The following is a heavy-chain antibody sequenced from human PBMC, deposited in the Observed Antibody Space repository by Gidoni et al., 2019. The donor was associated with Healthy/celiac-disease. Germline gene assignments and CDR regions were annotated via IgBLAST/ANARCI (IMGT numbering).Heavy chain of an antibody. Sequence: QVQLQQSGPGLVKPSQTLSLTCSLSGDSLPSNSAAWNWLRQSPERGLEWLGRTYYRSKWYNDYAVSVKSRITINPDTSKNQFSLKLNSVTPEDTAVYYCASGGYSSAVDYWGQGTLVTVSS. CDR2: TYYRSKWYN. V-gene: IGHV6-1*01. CDR3: ASGGYSSAVDY. CDR1: GDSLPSNSAA. J-gene: IGHJ4*02. D-gene: IGHD6-25*01.